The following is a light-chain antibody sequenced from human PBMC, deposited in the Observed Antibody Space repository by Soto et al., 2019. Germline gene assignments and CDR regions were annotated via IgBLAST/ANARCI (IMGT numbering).Light chain of an antibody. J-gene: IGLJ2*01. CDR2: KNN. V-gene: IGLV1-40*01. CDR1: SSNIGAGFD. Sequence: QSVLTQPPSVSGAPGQRVTISCTGSSSNIGAGFDVHWYQQFPGTAPKLLIYKNNQRPSGVPDRFSGSKSGTSASLAITGLQAEDEADYYCQSFRLFGGGTKVTVL. CDR3: QSFRL.